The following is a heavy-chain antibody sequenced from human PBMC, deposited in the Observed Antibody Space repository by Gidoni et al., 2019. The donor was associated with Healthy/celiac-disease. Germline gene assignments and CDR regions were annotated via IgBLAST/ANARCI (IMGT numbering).Heavy chain of an antibody. CDR2: INPNSGGT. Sequence: QVQLVQSGAEVKKPGASVKVSCKASGYTFTGYYMHWVRQAPGQGLEWMGWINPNSGGTNYAQKFQGRVTMTRDTSISTAYMELSRLRSDDTAVYYCARDTLFYSSSGYDFDYWGQGTLVTVSS. CDR3: ARDTLFYSSSGYDFDY. J-gene: IGHJ4*02. CDR1: GYTFTGYY. V-gene: IGHV1-2*02. D-gene: IGHD6-13*01.